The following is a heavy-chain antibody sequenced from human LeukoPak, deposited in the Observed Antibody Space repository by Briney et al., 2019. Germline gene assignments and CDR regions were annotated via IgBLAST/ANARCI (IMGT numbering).Heavy chain of an antibody. CDR3: ASKAAANNYYYYYGMDV. CDR2: INPNSGGT. D-gene: IGHD6-13*01. Sequence: ASVKVSCKASGYTFTGYYMHWVRQAPGQGLEWMGRINPNSGGTNYAQKFQGRVTMTRDTSISTAYMELSRLRSDDTAVYYCASKAAANNYYYYYGMDVWGQGTLVTVSS. CDR1: GYTFTGYY. J-gene: IGHJ6*02. V-gene: IGHV1-2*06.